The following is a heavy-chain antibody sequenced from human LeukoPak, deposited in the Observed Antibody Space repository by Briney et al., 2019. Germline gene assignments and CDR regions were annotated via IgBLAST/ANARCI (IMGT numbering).Heavy chain of an antibody. CDR1: GFTFSDYY. Sequence: GGSLRLSCAASGFTFSDYYMSWIRQAPGKGLEWVSYMRSSGWTIYYADSVKGRFTISRDNAKSSLYLQMNSLRAEDTAVHYCARVRDVDWNYVSYYYMDVWGKRTTVTVSS. CDR2: MRSSGWTI. V-gene: IGHV3-11*01. D-gene: IGHD1-7*01. J-gene: IGHJ6*03. CDR3: ARVRDVDWNYVSYYYMDV.